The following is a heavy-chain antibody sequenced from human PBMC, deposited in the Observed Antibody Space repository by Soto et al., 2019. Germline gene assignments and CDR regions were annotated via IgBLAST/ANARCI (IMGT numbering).Heavy chain of an antibody. CDR1: GGSFSGYY. CDR2: INHSGST. Sequence: QVQLQQWGAGLLKPSETLSLTCAVYGGSFSGYYWSWIRQPPGKGLEWIGEINHSGSTNYNPSLQSRVTISVDTPKDQFPLKLSSVSAAETAVYYFARVLRRLGWFDPWGQGTLVTVSS. D-gene: IGHD7-27*01. V-gene: IGHV4-34*01. CDR3: ARVLRRLGWFDP. J-gene: IGHJ5*02.